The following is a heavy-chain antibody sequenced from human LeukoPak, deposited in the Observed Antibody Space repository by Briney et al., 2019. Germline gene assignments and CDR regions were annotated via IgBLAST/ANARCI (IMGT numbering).Heavy chain of an antibody. J-gene: IGHJ4*02. CDR3: AKDSGDIVVVVAATKANHFDY. CDR1: GFTFSSYA. D-gene: IGHD2-15*01. Sequence: GGSLRLSCAAAGFTFSSYAMSWVRQAPGKGLEWVSAISGSGGSTYYADSVKGRFTISRDNSKNTLYLQMNSLRAEDTAVYYCAKDSGDIVVVVAATKANHFDYWGQGTLVTVSS. V-gene: IGHV3-23*01. CDR2: ISGSGGST.